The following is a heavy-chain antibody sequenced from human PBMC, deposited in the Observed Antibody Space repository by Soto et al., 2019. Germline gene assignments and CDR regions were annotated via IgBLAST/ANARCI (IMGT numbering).Heavy chain of an antibody. D-gene: IGHD3-9*01. CDR2: IYYSGST. CDR3: ARGSRYYDILTGPFFAY. J-gene: IGHJ4*02. CDR1: GGYVSSGSYY. V-gene: IGHV4-61*01. Sequence: SVTMSLTCPVSGGYVSSGSYYWSWVRKPPGKGLEWIGYIYYSGSTNYNPSLKSRVTISVDTSKNQFSLKLSSVTAADTAVYYCARGSRYYDILTGPFFAYWGQGTLVTVSS.